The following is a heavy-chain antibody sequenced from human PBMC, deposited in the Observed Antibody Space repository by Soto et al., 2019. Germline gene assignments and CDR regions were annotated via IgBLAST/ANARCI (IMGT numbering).Heavy chain of an antibody. CDR2: INYSGST. CDR1: SGSISGYN. J-gene: IGHJ4*02. D-gene: IGHD3-10*01. Sequence: SETLSLTCTVSSGSISGYNWNWVRQPPGKGLEWIGFINYSGSTHYNPSLKSRVTISLDTSKNQFSLKLNSVTAADTAVYYCARENYYALDYWGPGTLVTVSS. CDR3: ARENYYALDY. V-gene: IGHV4-59*01.